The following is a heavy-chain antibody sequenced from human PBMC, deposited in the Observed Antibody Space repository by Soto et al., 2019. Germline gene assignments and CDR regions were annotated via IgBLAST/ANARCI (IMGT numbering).Heavy chain of an antibody. J-gene: IGHJ4*02. CDR2: IYTGGST. Sequence: EVQLVESGGGLVQPGGSLRRSCAVSGFTVSSNNMNWVRQAPGKGLEWVSVIYTGGSTYYADSVKGRFTISSDNSKNTLYLQMNSLTAEDTALYYCARDGAVAGIDNWGQGTLVTVSS. D-gene: IGHD6-19*01. V-gene: IGHV3-66*01. CDR1: GFTVSSNN. CDR3: ARDGAVAGIDN.